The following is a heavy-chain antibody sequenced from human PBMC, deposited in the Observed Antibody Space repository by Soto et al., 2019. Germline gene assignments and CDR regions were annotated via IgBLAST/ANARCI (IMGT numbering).Heavy chain of an antibody. CDR2: ISSSSSTI. CDR3: AREAIAAWNWFDP. J-gene: IGHJ5*02. CDR1: GFTFSSYS. V-gene: IGHV3-48*02. D-gene: IGHD6-13*01. Sequence: EVQLVESGGGLVQPGGSLRLSCAASGFTFSSYSMNWVRQAPGKGLEWVSYISSSSSTIYYAYSVKGPFTMSRDNAKTSLCLQRNSQRDEVTALYYCAREAIAAWNWFDPWGQGTLVTVSS.